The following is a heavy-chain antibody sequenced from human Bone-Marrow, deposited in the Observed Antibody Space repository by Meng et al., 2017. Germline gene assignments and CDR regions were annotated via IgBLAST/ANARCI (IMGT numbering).Heavy chain of an antibody. D-gene: IGHD6-13*01. V-gene: IGHV3-23*01. J-gene: IGHJ4*02. Sequence: GESLKISCAASGFIFSSHAMSWVRQAPGKGLEWVSTISGSGDSTYYADSVKGRFTISRDNSKNALFLQMNSLRAEDTAVYYCASQAGRTPTGYSINWGQGTLVTVSS. CDR1: GFIFSSHA. CDR2: ISGSGDST. CDR3: ASQAGRTPTGYSIN.